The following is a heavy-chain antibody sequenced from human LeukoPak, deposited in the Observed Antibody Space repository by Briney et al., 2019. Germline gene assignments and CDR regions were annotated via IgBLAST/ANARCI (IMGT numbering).Heavy chain of an antibody. V-gene: IGHV3-53*01. CDR1: GFTVSSNY. Sequence: GGSLRLSCEASGFTVSSNYMSWVRQAPGKGLEWVSVIYSGGRTYYADSVKGRFTISRDNSKNTLYLQMNSLRAEDTAVYYCARDQGDAWCQGTLVTVSS. CDR3: ARDQGDA. CDR2: IYSGGRT. J-gene: IGHJ5*02.